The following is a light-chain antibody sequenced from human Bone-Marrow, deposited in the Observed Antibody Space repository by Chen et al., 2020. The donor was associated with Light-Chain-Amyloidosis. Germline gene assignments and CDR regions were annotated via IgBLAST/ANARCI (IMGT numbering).Light chain of an antibody. CDR2: RDT. J-gene: IGLJ2*01. CDR3: QSADSSGTYEVI. CDR1: DLPTKY. V-gene: IGLV3-25*03. Sequence: SYELTQPPSVSVYPGQPARITCSGDDLPTKYAYWHQQKPGQAPVLVIHRDTERPSGISERFSGSSSGTTATLTISEVQAEDEADYHCQSADSSGTYEVIFGGGTKLTVL.